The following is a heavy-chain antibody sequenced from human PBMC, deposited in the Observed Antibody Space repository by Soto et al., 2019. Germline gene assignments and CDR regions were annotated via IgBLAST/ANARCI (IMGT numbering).Heavy chain of an antibody. Sequence: SVKVSCKASGGTFSSYAISWVRQAPGQGLEWMGGIIPIFGTANYAQKFQGRVTITADESTSTAYMELSSLRSEDTAVYYCARGEMATIYYYYYGMDVWGQGTTVTVSS. D-gene: IGHD5-12*01. CDR3: ARGEMATIYYYYYGMDV. J-gene: IGHJ6*02. V-gene: IGHV1-69*13. CDR2: IIPIFGTA. CDR1: GGTFSSYA.